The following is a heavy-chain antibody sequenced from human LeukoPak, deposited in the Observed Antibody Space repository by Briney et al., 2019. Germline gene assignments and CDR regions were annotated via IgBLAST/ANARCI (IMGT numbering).Heavy chain of an antibody. Sequence: GGSLRLFCAASGFTVSSNYMSWDRQAPGKGLEWVSVIYSGGSTYYADSVKGRFTISRDNSKNTLYLQMNSLRAEDTAVYYCARATYYDYVWGSYLDYWGQGTLVTVSS. CDR1: GFTVSSNY. V-gene: IGHV3-66*02. CDR2: IYSGGST. D-gene: IGHD3-16*02. CDR3: ARATYYDYVWGSYLDY. J-gene: IGHJ4*02.